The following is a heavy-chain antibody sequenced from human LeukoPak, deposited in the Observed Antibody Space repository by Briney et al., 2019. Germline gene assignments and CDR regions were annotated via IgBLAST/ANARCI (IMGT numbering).Heavy chain of an antibody. V-gene: IGHV1-18*01. D-gene: IGHD3-16*01. CDR2: ISAYNGNT. CDR3: ARAFGDYVWGSFDY. Sequence: GASVKVSCKASGYTFTSYGISWVRQAPGQGLEWMGWISAYNGNTNYAQKLQGRVTMTTDTSTSTAYMELRSLRSDDTAVYYCARAFGDYVWGSFDYWAREPWSPSPQ. CDR1: GYTFTSYG. J-gene: IGHJ4*02.